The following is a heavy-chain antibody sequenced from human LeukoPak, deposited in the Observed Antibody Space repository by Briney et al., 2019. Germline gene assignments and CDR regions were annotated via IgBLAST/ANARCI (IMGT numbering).Heavy chain of an antibody. D-gene: IGHD3-10*01. CDR1: GGSISSYY. CDR3: ARARGPRGMSVHYYYYYMDV. V-gene: IGHV4-59*01. CDR2: IYYSRST. J-gene: IGHJ6*03. Sequence: PSETLSLTCTVSGGSISSYYWSWIRQPPGKGLEWIGYIYYSRSTNYNPSLKSRVTISADTSKNQFSLKVSYVTAADTAVYYCARARGPRGMSVHYYYYYMDVWGKGTTVTVSS.